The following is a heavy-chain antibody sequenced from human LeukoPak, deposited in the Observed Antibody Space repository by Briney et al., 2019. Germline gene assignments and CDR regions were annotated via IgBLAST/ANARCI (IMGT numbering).Heavy chain of an antibody. CDR2: RSYDGSDK. D-gene: IGHD3-22*01. Sequence: GGSLRLSCAVSGFTFSTYAVHWVRQAPGKGLEWVALRSYDGSDKYYADSVKGRFTISRDNSKNTLYLQMNSLRAEDTAVYYCARARRDYYYSSGYYDYWGQGTLVTVSS. CDR1: GFTFSTYA. V-gene: IGHV3-30-3*01. J-gene: IGHJ4*02. CDR3: ARARRDYYYSSGYYDY.